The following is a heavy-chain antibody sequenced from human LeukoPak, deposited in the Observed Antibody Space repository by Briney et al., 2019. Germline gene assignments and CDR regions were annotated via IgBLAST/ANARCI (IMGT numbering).Heavy chain of an antibody. CDR3: ARETSQKGAHYMDV. CDR1: GGSNSSYY. V-gene: IGHV4-59*01. CDR2: IYYSGST. J-gene: IGHJ6*03. Sequence: ETLSLTCTVSGGSNSSYYWSWIRQPPGKGLEWIGYIYYSGSTNYNPSLKSRVTISVDTSKNQFSLKLSSVTAADTAVYYCARETSQKGAHYMDVWGKGTTVTISS. D-gene: IGHD3-16*01.